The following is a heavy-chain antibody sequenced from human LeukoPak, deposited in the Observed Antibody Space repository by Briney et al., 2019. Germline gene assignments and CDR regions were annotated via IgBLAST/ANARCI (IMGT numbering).Heavy chain of an antibody. J-gene: IGHJ4*02. D-gene: IGHD4-11*01. V-gene: IGHV3-23*01. CDR3: AKGSAPSARWHTVTTDY. CDR1: GFTFSSYA. Sequence: AGGSLRLSCAASGFTFSSYAMSWARQAPGKGLEWVSAISGSGGSTYYADSVKGRFTISRDNSKNTLYLQMNSLRAEDTAVYYCAKGSAPSARWHTVTTDYWGQGTLVTVSS. CDR2: ISGSGGST.